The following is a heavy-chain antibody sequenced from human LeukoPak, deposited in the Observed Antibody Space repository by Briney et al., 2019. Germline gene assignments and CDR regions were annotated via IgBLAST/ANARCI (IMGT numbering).Heavy chain of an antibody. Sequence: GGSLRLSCAASGFTFSTYAMNWVRQAPGKGLEWVSTISGSGGTPHYADSVKGRFTISRDNSKNTLHLRMNSLRAEDTAVYYCAKGGDLITYFDYWGQGTLVTVSS. CDR1: GFTFSTYA. CDR3: AKGGDLITYFDY. CDR2: ISGSGGTP. V-gene: IGHV3-23*01. J-gene: IGHJ4*02. D-gene: IGHD3-16*01.